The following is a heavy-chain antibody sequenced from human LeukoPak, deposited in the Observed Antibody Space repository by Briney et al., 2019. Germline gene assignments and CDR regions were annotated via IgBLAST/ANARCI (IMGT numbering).Heavy chain of an antibody. CDR2: IIPILGIA. CDR1: GGTFSSYA. Sequence: GASVTVSCTASGGTFSSYAISWVRQAPGQGLEWMGRIIPILGIANYAQKFQGRVTITADKSTSTAYMELSSLRSEDTAVYYCARVNPYGHSAFDIWGQGTMVTVSS. V-gene: IGHV1-69*04. D-gene: IGHD4-17*01. CDR3: ARVNPYGHSAFDI. J-gene: IGHJ3*02.